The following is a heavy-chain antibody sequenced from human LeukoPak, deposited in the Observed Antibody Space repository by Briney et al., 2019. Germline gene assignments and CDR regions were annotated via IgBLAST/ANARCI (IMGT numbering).Heavy chain of an antibody. CDR1: GGSISGTYY. CDR2: IYYSGST. CDR3: AAASEWYYYGMDV. J-gene: IGHJ6*02. D-gene: IGHD3-3*01. Sequence: SETLSLTCTVSGGSISGTYYWSWIRQPPGKGLEWIGYIYYSGSTNYNPSLKSRVTISVDTSKNQFSLKLSSVTAADTAVYYCAAASEWYYYGMDVWGQGTTVTVSS. V-gene: IGHV4-61*01.